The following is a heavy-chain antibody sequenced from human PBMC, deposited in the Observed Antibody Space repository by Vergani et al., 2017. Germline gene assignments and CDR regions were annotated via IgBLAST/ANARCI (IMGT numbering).Heavy chain of an antibody. D-gene: IGHD5-12*01. CDR2: ISGNNDDV. J-gene: IGHJ3*01. CDR3: TKGSVYYHDSAGHGYDPYTGFDL. V-gene: IGHV3-21*04. Sequence: EVQLLESGGGLVQPGGSLRLSCEASGFTFSHYSMNWVRQAPGKGLEWVSSISGNNDDVYYADSVKGRFTISRDNAKNSLFLEMNSLRFEDTAVYFCTKGSVYYHDSAGHGYDPYTGFDLWGQGTLVTVSS. CDR1: GFTFSHYS.